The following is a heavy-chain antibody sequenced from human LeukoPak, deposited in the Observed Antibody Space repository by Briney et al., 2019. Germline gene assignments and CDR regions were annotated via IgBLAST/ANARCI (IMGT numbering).Heavy chain of an antibody. CDR3: ARGFSSGWYRNRDEIFDY. J-gene: IGHJ4*02. D-gene: IGHD6-19*01. Sequence: PGGSLRLSCAASGFTFSSYSMNWVRQAPGKGLEWVSSISSSSSYIYYADSVKGRFTISRDNAKNSLYLQMNSLRAEDTAVHYCARGFSSGWYRNRDEIFDYWGQGTLVTVSS. V-gene: IGHV3-21*01. CDR1: GFTFSSYS. CDR2: ISSSSSYI.